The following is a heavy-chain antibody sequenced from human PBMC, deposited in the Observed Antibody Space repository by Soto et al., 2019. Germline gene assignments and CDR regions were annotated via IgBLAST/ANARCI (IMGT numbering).Heavy chain of an antibody. CDR1: GFTVSSNY. CDR2: IYSGGST. CDR3: ARDGGPDPYYYGSGHYGMDV. D-gene: IGHD3-10*01. Sequence: GGSLRLSCAASGFTVSSNYMSWVRQAPGRGLEWVSVIYSGGSTCYADSVKGRFTISRDNSKNTLYLQMNSLRAEDTAVYYCARDGGPDPYYYGSGHYGMDVWGQGTTVTVSS. V-gene: IGHV3-53*01. J-gene: IGHJ6*02.